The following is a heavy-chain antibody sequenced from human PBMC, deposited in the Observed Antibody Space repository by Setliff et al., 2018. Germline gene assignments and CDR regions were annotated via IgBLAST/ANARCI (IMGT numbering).Heavy chain of an antibody. CDR3: AKDFYISAAQHLFSH. CDR2: IWFDGSNK. CDR1: GFTFITYG. D-gene: IGHD6-13*01. J-gene: IGHJ4*02. V-gene: IGHV3-30*02. Sequence: GGSLRLSCAASGFTFITYGLHWVRQGPGNGLEWVAFIWFDGSNKYHVASVKGRFTVSRDNSKDTLYLQMNSLRAEDTAVYWCAKDFYISAAQHLFSHWGQGT.